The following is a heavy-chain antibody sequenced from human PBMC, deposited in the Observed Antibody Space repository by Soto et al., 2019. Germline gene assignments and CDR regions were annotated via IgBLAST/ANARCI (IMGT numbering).Heavy chain of an antibody. CDR1: GYTFTSYA. Sequence: WASVKVSCKASGYTFTSYAMHWVRQAPGQRLEWMGWINAGNGNTKYSQKFQGRVTITRDTSASTAYMELSSLRSEDTAVYYCASSDSGSYGYFDYWGQGTLVTVSS. V-gene: IGHV1-3*01. CDR2: INAGNGNT. J-gene: IGHJ4*02. D-gene: IGHD1-26*01. CDR3: ASSDSGSYGYFDY.